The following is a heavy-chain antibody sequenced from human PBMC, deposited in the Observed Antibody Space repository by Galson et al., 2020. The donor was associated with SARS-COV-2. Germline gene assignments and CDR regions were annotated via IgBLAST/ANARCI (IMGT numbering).Heavy chain of an antibody. CDR2: ISAYNGNT. Sequence: GESLKISCKASGYTFTSYGISWVRQAPGQGLEWMGWISAYNGNTNYAQKHQGRVTMTTDTSTSTAYMELRSLRSDDTAVYYCATTHPYQLLFGGWFDPWGQGTLVTVSS. J-gene: IGHJ5*02. CDR3: ATTHPYQLLFGGWFDP. CDR1: GYTFTSYG. D-gene: IGHD2-2*01. V-gene: IGHV1-18*04.